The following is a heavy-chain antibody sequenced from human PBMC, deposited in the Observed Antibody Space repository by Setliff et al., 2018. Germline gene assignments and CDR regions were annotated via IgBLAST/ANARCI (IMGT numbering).Heavy chain of an antibody. J-gene: IGHJ3*02. V-gene: IGHV1-2*06. D-gene: IGHD3-16*01. CDR1: GYTFTGYY. CDR3: ARDGGGDSDAFDI. CDR2: INPSSGAT. Sequence: WASVKVSCKASGYTFTGYYMYWVRQAPGQGLEWMGRINPSSGATIYAQKFQGRVTMTSDTSISTAYMELGRLRSDDTAVYFCARDGGGDSDAFDIWGQGTMVT.